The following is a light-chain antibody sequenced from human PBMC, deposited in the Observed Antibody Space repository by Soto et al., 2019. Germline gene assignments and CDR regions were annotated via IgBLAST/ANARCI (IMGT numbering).Light chain of an antibody. CDR1: SSNIGSNT. CDR3: EGWDDSLNGVL. Sequence: QSVLTQPPSASGTPGQRATISCSGSSSNIGSNTVNWYQQLPGTAPKLLIYNNNQRPSGVPDRFSGSKSGTSASLAISGLQSEDEADYYCEGWDDSLNGVLFGGGTKVT. V-gene: IGLV1-44*01. J-gene: IGLJ2*01. CDR2: NNN.